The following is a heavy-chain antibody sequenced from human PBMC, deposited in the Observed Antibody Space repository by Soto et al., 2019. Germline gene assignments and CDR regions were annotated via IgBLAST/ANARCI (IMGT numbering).Heavy chain of an antibody. D-gene: IGHD3-22*01. V-gene: IGHV1-18*01. J-gene: IGHJ6*02. Sequence: QAQLVQSGPEVKKPGASVKVSCKASGYRFTSYGISWVRQAPGQGLEWLGWISAYDDNTKYAQTIQGRVSMSTDTSTNTAYMELRSLRSDDTAMYYCARGGYYDSSGSRNYHYYGMNVWGQGTTVTFSS. CDR3: ARGGYYDSSGSRNYHYYGMNV. CDR1: GYRFTSYG. CDR2: ISAYDDNT.